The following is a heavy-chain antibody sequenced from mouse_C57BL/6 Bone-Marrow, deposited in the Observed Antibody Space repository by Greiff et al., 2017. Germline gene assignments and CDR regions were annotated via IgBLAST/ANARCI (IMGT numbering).Heavy chain of an antibody. CDR1: GYTFTSYG. CDR3: ARWDTVVATDFDY. J-gene: IGHJ2*01. CDR2: IYPRSGNT. V-gene: IGHV1-81*01. D-gene: IGHD1-1*01. Sequence: QVQLQQSGAELARPGASVKLSCKASGYTFTSYGISWVKQRTGQGLEWIGEIYPRSGNTYYNEKFKGKATLTADKSSSTAYMELRSLTSEDSAVYFCARWDTVVATDFDYWGQGTTLTVSS.